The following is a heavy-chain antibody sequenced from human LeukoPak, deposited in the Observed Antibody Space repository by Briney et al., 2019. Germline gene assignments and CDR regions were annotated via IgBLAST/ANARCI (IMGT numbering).Heavy chain of an antibody. Sequence: SETLSLTCAVYGGSFSGYYWSWIRQPPGKGLEWIGEINHSGSTYYNPSLKSRVTISVDTSKNQFSLKLSSVTAADTAVYYCARRAGGPTYYYGSGSSYFDYWGQGTLVTVSS. D-gene: IGHD3-10*01. CDR2: INHSGST. CDR3: ARRAGGPTYYYGSGSSYFDY. V-gene: IGHV4-34*09. J-gene: IGHJ4*02. CDR1: GGSFSGYY.